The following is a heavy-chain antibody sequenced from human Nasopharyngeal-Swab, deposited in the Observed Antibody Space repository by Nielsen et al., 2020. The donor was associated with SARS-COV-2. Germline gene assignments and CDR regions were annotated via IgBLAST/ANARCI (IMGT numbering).Heavy chain of an antibody. CDR3: ARVPGGYDSSGYYFDQ. CDR2: IKQDGSEK. Sequence: GGSLRLSCAASAFTFSGYWMNWVRQAPGKGLEWVASIKQDGSEKYYVDSVKGRFTISRDNAKNSLYLQMNSLRVEDTAVYYCARVPGGYDSSGYYFDQWGQGTLVTVSS. CDR1: AFTFSGYW. V-gene: IGHV3-7*01. D-gene: IGHD3-22*01. J-gene: IGHJ4*02.